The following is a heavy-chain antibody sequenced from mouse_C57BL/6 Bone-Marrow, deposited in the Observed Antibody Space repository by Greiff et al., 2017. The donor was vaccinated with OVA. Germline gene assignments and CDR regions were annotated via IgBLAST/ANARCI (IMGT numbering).Heavy chain of an antibody. CDR3: SRGGDYDDYFDY. CDR1: GYTFTTYP. CDR2: FHPYNDDT. Sequence: VQLQQSGAELVKPGASVKMSCKASGYTFTTYPIEWMKQNPGKSLEWIGNFHPYNDDTKYNEKFKGKATLTVEKSSSTVYLELSRLTSDDSAVYYCSRGGDYDDYFDYWGQGTTLTVSS. J-gene: IGHJ2*01. D-gene: IGHD2-4*01. V-gene: IGHV1-47*01.